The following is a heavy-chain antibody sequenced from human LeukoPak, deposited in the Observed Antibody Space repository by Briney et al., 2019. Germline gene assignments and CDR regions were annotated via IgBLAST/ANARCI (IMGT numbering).Heavy chain of an antibody. V-gene: IGHV3-30-3*01. Sequence: GGSLRLSCAASGFTFSSYAMHWVRQAPGKGLEWVAVISYDGSNKYYADSVKGRFTISRDNSKNTLYLQMNSLRAEDTAVYYCARENSRGDVDAFDIWGQGTMVTVSS. CDR3: ARENSRGDVDAFDI. CDR1: GFTFSSYA. CDR2: ISYDGSNK. J-gene: IGHJ3*02. D-gene: IGHD7-27*01.